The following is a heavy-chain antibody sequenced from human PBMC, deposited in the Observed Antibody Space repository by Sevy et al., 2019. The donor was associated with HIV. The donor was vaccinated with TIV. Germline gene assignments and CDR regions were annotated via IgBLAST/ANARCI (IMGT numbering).Heavy chain of an antibody. D-gene: IGHD3-22*01. CDR3: ASGTYYYDSSGYHGAFDI. Sequence: GGSLRLSCAASGFTFSSYSINWVRQAPGKGLEWVSSISSSSSYIYYADSVKGRFTISRDNAKNSLYLQMNSLRAEDTAVYYCASGTYYYDSSGYHGAFDIWGQGTMVTVSS. CDR1: GFTFSSYS. V-gene: IGHV3-21*01. CDR2: ISSSSSYI. J-gene: IGHJ3*02.